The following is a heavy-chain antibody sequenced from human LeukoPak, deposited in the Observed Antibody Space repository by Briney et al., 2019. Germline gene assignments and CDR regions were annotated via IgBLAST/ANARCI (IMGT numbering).Heavy chain of an antibody. V-gene: IGHV3-7*01. CDR3: ARLFGGLTTFDQ. D-gene: IGHD3-10*01. CDR1: GFSFSTYW. J-gene: IGHJ5*02. Sequence: PGGSLRLSCAASGFSFSTYWMSWVRQGPGKGLEWVASIKQDGTAKRYVDSVRDRFTISRDNAKNSLSLQMNSLSAEDTAMYYCARLFGGLTTFDQWGRGALVTVSS. CDR2: IKQDGTAK.